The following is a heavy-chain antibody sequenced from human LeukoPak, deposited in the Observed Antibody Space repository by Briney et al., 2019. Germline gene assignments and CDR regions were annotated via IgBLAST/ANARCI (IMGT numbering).Heavy chain of an antibody. D-gene: IGHD2-21*01. J-gene: IGHJ6*03. Sequence: PGGSLRLSCAASGFTFSSYWMSWVRHAPGKGLEWVANIKQDGSEKYYVDSVKGRFIISRDNAKNSLYLQINSLRAEDTAVYYCAREGSDYSPYYYMDVWGKGTTVTVSS. V-gene: IGHV3-7*01. CDR2: IKQDGSEK. CDR1: GFTFSSYW. CDR3: AREGSDYSPYYYMDV.